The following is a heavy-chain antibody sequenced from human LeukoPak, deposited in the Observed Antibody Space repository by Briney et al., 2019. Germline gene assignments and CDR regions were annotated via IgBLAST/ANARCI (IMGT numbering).Heavy chain of an antibody. D-gene: IGHD1-1*01. CDR3: ARRLESGGDDY. V-gene: IGHV4-39*01. Sequence: SETLSLTCTVSGGSISSSSYYWGWIRQPPGKGLEWIGSIYYGGSTYYNPSLKSRITISVDTSKNQFSLKLSSVTAADTAVYFCARRLESGGDDYWGQGTLVAVSS. CDR2: IYYGGST. J-gene: IGHJ4*02. CDR1: GGSISSSSYY.